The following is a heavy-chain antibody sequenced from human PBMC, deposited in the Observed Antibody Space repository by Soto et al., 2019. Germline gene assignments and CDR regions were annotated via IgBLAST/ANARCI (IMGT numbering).Heavy chain of an antibody. D-gene: IGHD3-3*01. CDR2: INHSGST. Sequence: SETLSLTCAVYGGSFSGYYWSWIRQPPGKGLEWIGEINHSGSTNYNPSLKSRVTISVDTSKNQFSLKLSSVTAADTAVYYCVRGKAEYYDFWSGYYEFDYWGQGTLVTVSS. J-gene: IGHJ4*02. CDR3: VRGKAEYYDFWSGYYEFDY. CDR1: GGSFSGYY. V-gene: IGHV4-34*01.